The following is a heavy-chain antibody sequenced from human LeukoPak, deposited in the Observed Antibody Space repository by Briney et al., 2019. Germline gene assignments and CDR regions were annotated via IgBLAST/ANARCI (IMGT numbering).Heavy chain of an antibody. V-gene: IGHV3-30*03. CDR1: GFTFSSHG. D-gene: IGHD5-24*01. CDR3: ARETEMANLDY. J-gene: IGHJ4*02. Sequence: GGSLRLSCAASGFTFSSHGMHWVRQAPGKGLEWVAVISYDGINKYYVDSVKGRFTISRDNSMNTLYLQMNSLRAEDTAVYYCARETEMANLDYWGQGTLVTVSS. CDR2: ISYDGINK.